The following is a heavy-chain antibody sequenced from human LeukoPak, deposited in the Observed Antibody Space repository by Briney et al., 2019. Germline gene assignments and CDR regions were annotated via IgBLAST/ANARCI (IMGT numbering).Heavy chain of an antibody. CDR2: IIPIFGTA. CDR1: GGTFTSYA. J-gene: IGHJ3*02. D-gene: IGHD3-22*01. CDR3: ARDYPYYYDSSGHDAFDI. Sequence: SVKVSCTASGGTFTSYAISGVRQAPGQGLEWMGGIIPIFGTANYAQKFQGRVTINADESTSTAYMELSSLRSEDTAVYYCARDYPYYYDSSGHDAFDIWGQGTMVTVSS. V-gene: IGHV1-69*13.